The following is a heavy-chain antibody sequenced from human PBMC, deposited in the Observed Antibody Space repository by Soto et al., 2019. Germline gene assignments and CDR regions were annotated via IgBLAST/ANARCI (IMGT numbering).Heavy chain of an antibody. CDR2: IFYSGST. Sequence: SETLSLTCTVSGGSISSGDYYWSWIRQPPGKGLEWIGYIFYSGSTYYNPSLKSRVTISVDTSKNQFSLKLSSVTAADTAVYYCARWCSGGSCNHWFDPWGQGTLVTVSS. D-gene: IGHD2-15*01. J-gene: IGHJ5*02. CDR3: ARWCSGGSCNHWFDP. CDR1: GGSISSGDYY. V-gene: IGHV4-30-4*01.